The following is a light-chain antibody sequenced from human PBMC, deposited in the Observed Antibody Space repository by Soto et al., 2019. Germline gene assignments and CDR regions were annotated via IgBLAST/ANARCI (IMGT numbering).Light chain of an antibody. V-gene: IGKV2-28*01. CDR2: LGS. CDR1: QSLLHNNGYNY. CDR3: MQALQTPWT. J-gene: IGKJ1*01. Sequence: DIVVTQSPLSLPVTPGEPASISCRSSQSLLHNNGYNYLDWYLQKPGQSPQLLIYLGSNRASGVPDRFSGSGSGTDFTLKISRVEAEDVGVYYCMQALQTPWTFGQGTKVEIK.